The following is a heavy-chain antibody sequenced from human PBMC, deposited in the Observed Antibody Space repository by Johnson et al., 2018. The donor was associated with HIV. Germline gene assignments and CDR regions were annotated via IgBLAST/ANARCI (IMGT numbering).Heavy chain of an antibody. V-gene: IGHV3-30*04. CDR2: ILHDGSNT. Sequence: QVQLLESGGGVVQPGKSRRLSCAASAVTFSNFAMHWVRQAPGKGLEWVAVILHDGSNTNYADSVKGRFTISRDNSKNTLYLQMNSLRAEDTAVYYCALYPPDAFDIWGQGTMVTVSS. D-gene: IGHD5/OR15-5a*01. J-gene: IGHJ3*02. CDR3: ALYPPDAFDI. CDR1: AVTFSNFA.